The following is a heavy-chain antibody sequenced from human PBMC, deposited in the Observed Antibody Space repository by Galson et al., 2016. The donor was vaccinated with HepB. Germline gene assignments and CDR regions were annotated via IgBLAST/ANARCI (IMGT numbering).Heavy chain of an antibody. V-gene: IGHV3-30*18. Sequence: SLRLSCAASGFTFSSYGMHWVRQAPGKGLEWVAVISYDGSNKYYADSVKGRFTISRDNSKNTLYLQMNSLRAEDTAVYYCAKWGGSVYSYGYGFDYWGQGTLVTVSS. CDR3: AKWGGSVYSYGYGFDY. D-gene: IGHD5-18*01. CDR1: GFTFSSYG. CDR2: ISYDGSNK. J-gene: IGHJ4*02.